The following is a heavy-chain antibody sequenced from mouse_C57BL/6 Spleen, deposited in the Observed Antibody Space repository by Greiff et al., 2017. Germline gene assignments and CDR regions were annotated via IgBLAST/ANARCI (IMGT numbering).Heavy chain of an antibody. CDR1: GYTFTSYW. D-gene: IGHD3-1*01. J-gene: IGHJ1*03. Sequence: QVQLQQPGAELVKPGASVKMSCTASGYTFTSYWITWVKQRPGQGLEWIGDIYPGSGSTNYNEKFKGKVTPTVDKTANTAYMQLSSLTSEDSAVYYCSREGGSGYFEGWGTGATVTVYS. CDR2: IYPGSGST. V-gene: IGHV1-55*01. CDR3: SREGGSGYFEG.